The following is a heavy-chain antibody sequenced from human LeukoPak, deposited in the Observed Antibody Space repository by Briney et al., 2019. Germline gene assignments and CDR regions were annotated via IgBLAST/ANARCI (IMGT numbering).Heavy chain of an antibody. V-gene: IGHV4-34*01. CDR1: GGSFSGYY. CDR2: INHTGST. J-gene: IGHJ5*02. CDR3: ARAAIAVAGTSGLRGWWFDH. D-gene: IGHD6-19*01. Sequence: SETLSLTCAVYGGSFSGYYWSWIRQPPGKGLEWIGEINHTGSTNYNPSLKSRVTISVDTSKNQFSLNLSSVTVADTAVYYCARAAIAVAGTSGLRGWWFDHWGQGTLVTVSS.